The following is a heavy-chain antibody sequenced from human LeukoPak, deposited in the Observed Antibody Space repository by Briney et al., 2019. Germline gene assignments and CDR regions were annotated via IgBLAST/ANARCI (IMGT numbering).Heavy chain of an antibody. V-gene: IGHV4-4*07. Sequence: SETLSLTCTVSGGSIRGYYWSWIRQPAGKGPEWVGRIYTSGRATYNPSFRSQVNMSEDTSRNLFALRLSSVTAAYTAVYYFARVGGHYDILTGYFGHRGAVDIWGQGTMVTVSS. CDR1: GGSIRGYY. CDR2: IYTSGRA. D-gene: IGHD3-9*01. CDR3: ARVGGHYDILTGYFGHRGAVDI. J-gene: IGHJ3*02.